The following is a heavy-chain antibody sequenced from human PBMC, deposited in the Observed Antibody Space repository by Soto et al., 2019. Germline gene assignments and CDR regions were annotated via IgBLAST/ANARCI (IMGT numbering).Heavy chain of an antibody. J-gene: IGHJ3*02. D-gene: IGHD3-22*01. V-gene: IGHV3-48*03. Sequence: GGYLRLSCAASGFTFSSYEMNRVRQAPGKGVEWVSYISSSGSTIYYAGSVEGRFTISRDSAKNSLYLQMNSLRAEDTAVYYCATLGNGNSSGYYYAFDIWGQGTMVTVSS. CDR1: GFTFSSYE. CDR3: ATLGNGNSSGYYYAFDI. CDR2: ISSSGSTI.